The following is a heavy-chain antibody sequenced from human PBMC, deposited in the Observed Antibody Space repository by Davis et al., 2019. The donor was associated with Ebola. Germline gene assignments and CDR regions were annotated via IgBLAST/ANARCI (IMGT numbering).Heavy chain of an antibody. CDR1: GFTFSSHW. D-gene: IGHD3-16*01. V-gene: IGHV3-74*01. CDR2: INSDGSGT. Sequence: GESLKISCAASGFTFSSHWMHWVRQAPGKGLVWVSRINSDGSGTSYADSVKGRFTISRDNAKNTMYLQMNSLRAEDTAVYYCARHGYTYGFDYWGQGILVTVSS. CDR3: ARHGYTYGFDY. J-gene: IGHJ4*02.